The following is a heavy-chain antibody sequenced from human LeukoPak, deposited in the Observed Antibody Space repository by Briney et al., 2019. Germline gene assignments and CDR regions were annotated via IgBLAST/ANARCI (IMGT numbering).Heavy chain of an antibody. J-gene: IGHJ4*02. CDR1: GGSISSFY. Sequence: PSETLSLTCTVSGGSISSFYWSWIRQPPGKGLEWIAYIYYSGSTNYNPSLKSRVTMSVDTSKNQFSLKLSSVTAADTAVYYCARGPEGSGWYLGFDYWGQGTLVTVSS. D-gene: IGHD6-19*01. CDR3: ARGPEGSGWYLGFDY. V-gene: IGHV4-59*01. CDR2: IYYSGST.